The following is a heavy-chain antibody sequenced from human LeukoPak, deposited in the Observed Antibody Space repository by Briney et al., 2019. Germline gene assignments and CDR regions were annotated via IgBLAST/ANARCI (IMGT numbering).Heavy chain of an antibody. CDR1: GGSISSYY. J-gene: IGHJ4*02. CDR2: IYYSGST. V-gene: IGHV4-59*01. Sequence: PSQTLSLTCTVSGGSISSYYWSWIRQPPGKGLEWIGYIYYSGSTSYNPSLKSRVTISVDTSKNQFSLKLSSVTAADTAVYYCARGYSGSYGRFDYWGQGTLVTVSS. CDR3: ARGYSGSYGRFDY. D-gene: IGHD1-26*01.